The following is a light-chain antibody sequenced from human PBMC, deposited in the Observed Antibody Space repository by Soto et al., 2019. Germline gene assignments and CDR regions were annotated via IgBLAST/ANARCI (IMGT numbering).Light chain of an antibody. CDR1: QDFSNY. CDR2: DAS. J-gene: IGKJ5*01. V-gene: IGKV1-33*01. CDR3: QQYDNLPPRA. Sequence: DIQMTQSPSSLSASVGDRVTITCQASQDFSNYLNWYQQKPGKAPKLLIYDASNLETGVPSRFSGSGSGTDFTFTISSLQPEDIATYYCQQYDNLPPRAFGQGTRLEIK.